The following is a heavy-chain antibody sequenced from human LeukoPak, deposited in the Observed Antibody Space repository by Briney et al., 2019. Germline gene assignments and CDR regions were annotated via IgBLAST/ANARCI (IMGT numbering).Heavy chain of an antibody. Sequence: GGSLRLSCAASGFAFNTFWMHWVRQAPGKGLVWVSRINSDGSSTSYADSVKGRFTISRDNAKNTLYLQMNSLRAEDTAVYYCAREGIYDFWSGYWPWGQGTLVTVSS. D-gene: IGHD3-3*01. CDR2: INSDGSST. V-gene: IGHV3-74*01. CDR1: GFAFNTFW. J-gene: IGHJ5*02. CDR3: AREGIYDFWSGYWP.